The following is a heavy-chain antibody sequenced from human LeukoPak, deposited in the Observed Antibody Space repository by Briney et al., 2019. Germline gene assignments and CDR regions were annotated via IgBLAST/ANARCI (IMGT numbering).Heavy chain of an antibody. CDR1: GGSFSGYY. V-gene: IGHV4-34*01. Sequence: SETLSLTCAVYGGSFSGYYWSWIRQPPGKGLEWIGEINHSGSTNYNPSLKSRVTISVDTSKNQFSLKLSSVTAADTAVYYCARGPRFHQVLRCHRQGCDRWFDPWGQGTLVTVSS. CDR3: ARGPRFHQVLRCHRQGCDRWFDP. J-gene: IGHJ5*02. D-gene: IGHD4-17*01. CDR2: INHSGST.